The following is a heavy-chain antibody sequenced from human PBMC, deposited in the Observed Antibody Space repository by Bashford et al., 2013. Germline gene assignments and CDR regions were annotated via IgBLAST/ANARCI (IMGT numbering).Heavy chain of an antibody. CDR1: GYTFTSYD. CDR3: ASLRFLEWLHIYYGMDV. Sequence: ASVKVSCKASGYTFTSYDINWVRQATGQGLEWMGWMNPNSGNTGYAQKFQGRVTMTRNTSISTAYMELSRLRSDDTAVYYCASLRFLEWLHIYYGMDVVGPRDHGHRLL. J-gene: IGHJ6*02. CDR2: MNPNSGNT. D-gene: IGHD3-3*01. V-gene: IGHV1-8*01.